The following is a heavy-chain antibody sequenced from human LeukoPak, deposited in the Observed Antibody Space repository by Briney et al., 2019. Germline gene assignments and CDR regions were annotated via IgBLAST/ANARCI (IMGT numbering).Heavy chain of an antibody. CDR2: IRYDGSNK. V-gene: IGHV3-30*02. CDR1: GFTFSSYG. D-gene: IGHD4-11*01. Sequence: GGSLRLSCAASGFTFSSYGMHWVRQAPGKGLEWVAFIRYDGSNKYYADSVKGRFTISRDNSKNTLYLQMNSLRAEDTAVYYCAKPDHPNYSNYWYFDYWGQGTLVTVSS. J-gene: IGHJ4*02. CDR3: AKPDHPNYSNYWYFDY.